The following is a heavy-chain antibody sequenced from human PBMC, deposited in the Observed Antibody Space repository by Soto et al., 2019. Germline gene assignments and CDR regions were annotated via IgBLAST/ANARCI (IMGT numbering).Heavy chain of an antibody. CDR1: GYTFTSYG. D-gene: IGHD3-9*01. Sequence: ASVKVSCKASGYTFTSYGISWVRQAPGQGLEWMGWISAYNGNTNYAQKLQGRVTMTAETSTSTAYMELRSLRSDDTAGYYCAGDGIYDILTGTLVNFGPYYYGMDVWGQGTTVTVSS. CDR3: AGDGIYDILTGTLVNFGPYYYGMDV. CDR2: ISAYNGNT. J-gene: IGHJ6*02. V-gene: IGHV1-18*04.